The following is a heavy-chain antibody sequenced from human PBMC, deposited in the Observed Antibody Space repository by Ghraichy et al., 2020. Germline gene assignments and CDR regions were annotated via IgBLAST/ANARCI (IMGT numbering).Heavy chain of an antibody. Sequence: GGSLRLSCEGSGFSFADYAVHWVRQAPGKGLEWLGISPYDVGDVYYAESVKGRLTISRDTPRNTLYLQIKSLRPEDTAVYYCARDQSGLDVWGNGTTVTVSS. D-gene: IGHD1-26*01. V-gene: IGHV3-30*04. CDR2: SPYDVGDV. CDR3: ARDQSGLDV. CDR1: GFSFADYA. J-gene: IGHJ6*03.